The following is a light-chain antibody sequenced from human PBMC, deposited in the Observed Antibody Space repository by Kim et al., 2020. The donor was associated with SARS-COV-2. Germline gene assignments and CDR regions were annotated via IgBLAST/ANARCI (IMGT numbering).Light chain of an antibody. Sequence: VAPGERATLSCRASQSISGNLAWYQQKPGQAPRLLIYDASTGATDIPARFSGSGSGTEFTLTISRLQSEDFAVYYCQQYDNWPLTFGQGTKVDIK. CDR2: DAS. V-gene: IGKV3-15*01. J-gene: IGKJ1*01. CDR3: QQYDNWPLT. CDR1: QSISGN.